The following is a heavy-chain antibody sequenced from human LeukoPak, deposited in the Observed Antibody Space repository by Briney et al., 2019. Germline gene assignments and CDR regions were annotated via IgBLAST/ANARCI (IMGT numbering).Heavy chain of an antibody. CDR1: GYTFTGYY. CDR3: ARAVYYGSGSPIDY. V-gene: IGHV1-2*02. D-gene: IGHD3-10*01. CDR2: INPNSGGT. J-gene: IGHJ4*02. Sequence: ASVKVSCKASGYTFTGYYMHWVRQAPGQGLEWMGWINPNSGGTNYAQKFQGRVTMTRDTSISTAYMELSRLRSDDTAVYYCARAVYYGSGSPIDYWGQGTLVTVSS.